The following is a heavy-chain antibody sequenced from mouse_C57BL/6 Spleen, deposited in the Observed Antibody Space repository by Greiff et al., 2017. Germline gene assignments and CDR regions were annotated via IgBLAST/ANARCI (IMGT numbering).Heavy chain of an antibody. D-gene: IGHD1-1*01. CDR1: GYSFTDYN. V-gene: IGHV1-39*01. Sequence: VQLQQSGPELVKPGASVKISCKASGYSFTDYNMNWVKQSNGKSLEWIGVINPNYGTTSYNQKFKGKATLTVDQSSSTTYMPLDSLTSEYSAVYYCAIIYYYGSSDDWGQGTTLTVSS. J-gene: IGHJ2*01. CDR2: INPNYGTT. CDR3: AIIYYYGSSDD.